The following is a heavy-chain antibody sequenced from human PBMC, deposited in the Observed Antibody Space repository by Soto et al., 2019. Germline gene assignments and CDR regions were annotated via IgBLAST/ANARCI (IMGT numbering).Heavy chain of an antibody. CDR2: IDPSDSQT. J-gene: IGHJ4*02. D-gene: IGHD6-13*01. V-gene: IGHV5-10-1*01. CDR1: GYSFAGYW. Sequence: GESLKISCKGSGYSFAGYWITWVRQKPGKGLEWMGRIDPSDSQTYYSPSFRGHVTISVTKSITTVFLQWSSLRASDTTMYYCARQIYDSGTGPNFQYYFDSWGQGSPVTVSS. CDR3: ARQIYDSGTGPNFQYYFDS.